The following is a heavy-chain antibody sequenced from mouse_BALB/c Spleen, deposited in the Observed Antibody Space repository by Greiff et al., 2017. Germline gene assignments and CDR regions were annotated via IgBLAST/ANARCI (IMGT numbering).Heavy chain of an antibody. V-gene: IGHV1S127*01. Sequence: QVQLQQSGPQLVRPGASVKISCKASGYSFTSYWMHWVKQRPGQGLEWIGMIDPSDSETRLNQKFKDKATLTVDKSSSTAYMQLSSPTSEDSAVYYCARKGDRYDDYYAMDYWGQGTSVTVSS. D-gene: IGHD2-14*01. CDR1: GYSFTSYW. CDR3: ARKGDRYDDYYAMDY. J-gene: IGHJ4*01. CDR2: IDPSDSET.